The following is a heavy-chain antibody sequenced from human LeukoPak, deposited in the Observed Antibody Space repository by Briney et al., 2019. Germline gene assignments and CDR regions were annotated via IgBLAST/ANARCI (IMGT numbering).Heavy chain of an antibody. J-gene: IGHJ4*02. CDR3: ARDSAGNDY. V-gene: IGHV3-7*01. CDR1: SGFA. CDR2: IKQDGSEK. Sequence: RGSLRLSCAAFSGFAMSWVRQAPGKGLEWVANIKQDGSEKYYVDSVKGRFTISRDNAKNSLYLQMNSLRAEDTAMYYCARDSAGNDYWGQGTLVTVSS. D-gene: IGHD6-13*01.